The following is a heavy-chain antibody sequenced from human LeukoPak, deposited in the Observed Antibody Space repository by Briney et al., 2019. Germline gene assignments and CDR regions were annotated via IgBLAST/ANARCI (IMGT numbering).Heavy chain of an antibody. CDR3: TRRTYSAYMDV. Sequence: SETLSLTCTVSGGSISSSSYYWGWIRQPPGKGLEWIGSIYYSGSTYYNPSLKSRVTISVDTSKNQFSLKLSSVTAADTAVYYCTRRTYSAYMDVWGQGTTVTVSS. D-gene: IGHD1-7*01. V-gene: IGHV4-39*01. CDR2: IYYSGST. J-gene: IGHJ6*03. CDR1: GGSISSSSYY.